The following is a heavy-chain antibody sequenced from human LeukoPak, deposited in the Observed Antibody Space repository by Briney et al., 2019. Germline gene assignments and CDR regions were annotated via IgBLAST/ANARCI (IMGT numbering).Heavy chain of an antibody. D-gene: IGHD6-13*01. CDR2: IIPIFGTA. V-gene: IGHV1-69*06. CDR3: ARDHWAPSSWYARVHDAFDI. J-gene: IGHJ3*02. CDR1: GGTFSSYA. Sequence: GASVKVSCKASGGTFSSYAISWVRQAPGQGLEWMRRIIPIFGTANYAQKFQGRVTITADKSTSTAYMELRSLRSDDTAVYYCARDHWAPSSWYARVHDAFDIWGQGTMVTVSS.